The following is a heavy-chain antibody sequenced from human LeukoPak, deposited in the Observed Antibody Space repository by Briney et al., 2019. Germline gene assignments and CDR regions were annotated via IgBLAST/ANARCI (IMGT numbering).Heavy chain of an antibody. CDR3: ARVTGDYGGNSADY. Sequence: GGSLRLSCAASGLTFSSYSMNWVRQAPGKGLEWVSSISSSSSYIYYADSVKGRFTISRDNAKNSLYLQMNSLRAEDTAVYYCARVTGDYGGNSADYWGQGTLVTVSS. V-gene: IGHV3-21*01. CDR2: ISSSSSYI. J-gene: IGHJ4*02. CDR1: GLTFSSYS. D-gene: IGHD4-23*01.